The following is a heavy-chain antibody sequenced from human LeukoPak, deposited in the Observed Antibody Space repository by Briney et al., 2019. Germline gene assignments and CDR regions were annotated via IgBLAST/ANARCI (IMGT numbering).Heavy chain of an antibody. V-gene: IGHV3-21*01. J-gene: IGHJ6*02. CDR2: ISSGSTYI. D-gene: IGHD2-15*01. CDR3: ARSPGSGGNYYYYGMDV. CDR1: GFTYSDYW. Sequence: GGSLRLSCVASGFTYSDYWMMWVRQAPGKGLEWVSSISSGSTYIYYADSVKGRFTISRDNAKNSLYLQMNSLRAEDTAVYYCARSPGSGGNYYYYGMDVWGQGTTVTVSS.